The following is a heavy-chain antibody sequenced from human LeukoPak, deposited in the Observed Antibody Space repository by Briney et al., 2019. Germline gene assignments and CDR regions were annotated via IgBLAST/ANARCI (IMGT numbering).Heavy chain of an antibody. Sequence: PGGSLGLSCAASGFTFSNYGMHWVRQAPGEGLEWVAVIWYDGGSKYYADSVKGRFTISRDNSKNTLSLQMNSLRAGDTAFYYCARGVYDSSGYYRYYFDYWGRGTLVTVSS. CDR1: GFTFSNYG. D-gene: IGHD3-22*01. V-gene: IGHV3-33*01. J-gene: IGHJ4*02. CDR3: ARGVYDSSGYYRYYFDY. CDR2: IWYDGGSK.